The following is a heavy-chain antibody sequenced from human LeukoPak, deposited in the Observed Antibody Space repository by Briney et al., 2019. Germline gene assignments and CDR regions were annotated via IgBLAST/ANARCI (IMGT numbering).Heavy chain of an antibody. Sequence: PSETLSLTCSVSGGSISSSTYYWGWIRQPPGKGLEWIGNIYNSGSTYYNPSLKSRVTISVDTSKNQFSLKLSSVTAADTAVYYCAREGGPYRPLDYSGQGTLVTVSS. CDR3: AREGGPYRPLDY. CDR1: GGSISSSTYY. J-gene: IGHJ4*02. V-gene: IGHV4-39*02. CDR2: IYNSGST.